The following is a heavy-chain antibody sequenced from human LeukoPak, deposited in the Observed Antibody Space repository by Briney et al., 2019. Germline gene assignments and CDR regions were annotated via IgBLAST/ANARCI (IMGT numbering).Heavy chain of an antibody. Sequence: GGYLRLSCAASGITFSSYAMHWVRQAPGKGLEWVAVISYDGSNKYYADSVKGRFTISRDNSKNTLYLQMNSLRAEDTAVYYCARAEDYYDSSGSIDFDYWGQGTLVTVSS. CDR1: GITFSSYA. V-gene: IGHV3-30-3*01. CDR3: ARAEDYYDSSGSIDFDY. CDR2: ISYDGSNK. J-gene: IGHJ4*02. D-gene: IGHD3-22*01.